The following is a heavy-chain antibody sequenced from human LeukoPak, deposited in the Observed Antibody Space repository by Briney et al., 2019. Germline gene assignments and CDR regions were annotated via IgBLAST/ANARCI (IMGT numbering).Heavy chain of an antibody. Sequence: GGSLRLSCAASGFSFISYAMTWVRQAPGKGLEWVSVISGSGASTYYADSVEGRFIISRDNSKNTLYLQMNTLRAEDTAVYYCARDALGITIFGVVTRSDAFDIRGQGTMVTVSS. J-gene: IGHJ3*02. D-gene: IGHD3-3*01. V-gene: IGHV3-23*01. CDR3: ARDALGITIFGVVTRSDAFDI. CDR2: ISGSGAST. CDR1: GFSFISYA.